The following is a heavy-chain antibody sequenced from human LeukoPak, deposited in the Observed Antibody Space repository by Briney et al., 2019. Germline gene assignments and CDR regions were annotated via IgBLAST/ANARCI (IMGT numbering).Heavy chain of an antibody. CDR1: GFTLSSYE. V-gene: IGHV3-48*03. CDR2: ISSSGSTI. CDR3: AKGQNSHFDY. D-gene: IGHD2/OR15-2a*01. J-gene: IGHJ4*02. Sequence: GGSLRLSCAASGFTLSSYEMIWVRQAPGKGLEWISYISSSGSTIYYADSVKGRFTISRDNTKNLLYLQMNSLRAEDTAVYYCAKGQNSHFDYWGQGTLVTVSS.